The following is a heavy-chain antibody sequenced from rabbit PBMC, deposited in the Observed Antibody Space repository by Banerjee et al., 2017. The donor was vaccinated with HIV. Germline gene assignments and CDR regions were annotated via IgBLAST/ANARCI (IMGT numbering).Heavy chain of an antibody. D-gene: IGHD1-1*01. Sequence: QEQLVESGGGLVKPGASLTLTCKASGFSFSDRDVMCWVRQAPGKGLEWIACINAATGKPVYATWAKGRFTISRTSSTTVTLRMTSLTAADTATYFCARDLVAVIGWNFYLWGPGTLVTVS. V-gene: IGHV1S45*01. J-gene: IGHJ4*01. CDR3: ARDLVAVIGWNFYL. CDR1: GFSFSDRDV. CDR2: INAATGKP.